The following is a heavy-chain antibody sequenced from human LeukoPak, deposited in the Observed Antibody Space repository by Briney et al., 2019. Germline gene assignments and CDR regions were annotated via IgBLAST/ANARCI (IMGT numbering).Heavy chain of an antibody. V-gene: IGHV3-23*01. CDR2: ISGSGGST. CDR1: GFTFSSYG. Sequence: GGSLRLSCAASGFTFSSYGMSWVRQAPGKGLEWVSAISGSGGSTYYADSVKGRFTISRDNSKNTLYLQMNSLRAEDTAVYYCAKDWSGYSHGYDFDYWGQGTLVTVSS. J-gene: IGHJ4*02. D-gene: IGHD5-18*01. CDR3: AKDWSGYSHGYDFDY.